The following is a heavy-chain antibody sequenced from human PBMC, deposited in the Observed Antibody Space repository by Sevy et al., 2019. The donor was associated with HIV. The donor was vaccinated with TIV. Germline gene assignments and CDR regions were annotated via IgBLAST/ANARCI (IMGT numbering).Heavy chain of an antibody. CDR1: GFTFGDHA. CDR2: ITFDSGRI. J-gene: IGHJ6*02. V-gene: IGHV3-9*01. Sequence: GGSLRLSCAASGFTFGDHAMHWVRQVPGRGLEWVSGITFDSGRINYADSVKGRFTISRDNAKNSLYLQMNSLRTEDTALYYGAKDSRGGFYDGMDVWGQGTTVTVSS. D-gene: IGHD3-10*01. CDR3: AKDSRGGFYDGMDV.